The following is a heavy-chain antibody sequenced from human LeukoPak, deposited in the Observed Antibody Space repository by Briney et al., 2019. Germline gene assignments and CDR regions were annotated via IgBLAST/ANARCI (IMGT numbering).Heavy chain of an antibody. D-gene: IGHD5-24*01. Sequence: GGSLRLSCAASGFTFSSYGMSWVRQAPGKGLEWVSTISGSGGSTYYADSVKGRFTISRDNAKNTLYLQMNSLRAEDTAVYYCARGPGRDGYNSPYYFDYWGQGTLVTVSS. CDR1: GFTFSSYG. J-gene: IGHJ4*02. V-gene: IGHV3-23*01. CDR2: ISGSGGST. CDR3: ARGPGRDGYNSPYYFDY.